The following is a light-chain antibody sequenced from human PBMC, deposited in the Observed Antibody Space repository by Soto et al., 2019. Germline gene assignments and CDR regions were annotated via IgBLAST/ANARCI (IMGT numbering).Light chain of an antibody. V-gene: IGKV1-39*01. J-gene: IGKJ2*01. CDR2: VES. Sequence: DIQMTQSPSSLSASVGDRVTITCRASQSISSYLNWYQQKPGKAPKFLIYVESNLQSGVASGFSGSGSGTDFSLSITSLHPEDFANYSGQRSCRSPYTFGQGNKLEIK. CDR3: QRSCRSPYT. CDR1: QSISSY.